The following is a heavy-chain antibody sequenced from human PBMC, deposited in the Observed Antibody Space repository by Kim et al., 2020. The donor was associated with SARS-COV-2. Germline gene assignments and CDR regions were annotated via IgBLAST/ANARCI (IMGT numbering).Heavy chain of an antibody. V-gene: IGHV3-66*02. CDR3: ARAPRGYSYGFDY. J-gene: IGHJ4*02. Sequence: GGSLRLSCAASGFTVSSNYMSWVRQAPGKGLEWVSVIYSGGSTYYADSVKGRFTISRDNSKNTLYLQMNSLRAEDTAVYYCARAPRGYSYGFDYWGQGTLVTVSS. CDR1: GFTVSSNY. CDR2: IYSGGST. D-gene: IGHD5-18*01.